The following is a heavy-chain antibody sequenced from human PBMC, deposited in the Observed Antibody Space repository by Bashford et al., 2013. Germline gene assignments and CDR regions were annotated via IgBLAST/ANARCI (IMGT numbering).Heavy chain of an antibody. J-gene: IGHJ4*02. Sequence: ASVKVSLPRTSGYTFTDYYMHWVRQAPGKGLEWMGWMNPNSGGTDYAQKFQGRVTMTRDTSISTAYMELSRLRSDDTAVYYCARLTIFGVVIPLWGQGTLGHRLL. V-gene: IGHV1-2*02. CDR2: MNPNSGGT. D-gene: IGHD3-3*01. CDR1: GYTFTDYY. CDR3: ARLTIFGVVIPL.